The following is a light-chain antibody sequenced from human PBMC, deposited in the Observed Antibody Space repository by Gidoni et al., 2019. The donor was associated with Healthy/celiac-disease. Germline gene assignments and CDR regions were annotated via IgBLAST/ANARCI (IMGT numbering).Light chain of an antibody. CDR3: QQYDNLPLT. Sequence: DIRMTQSPSSLSAAVGDRVTITCQASQDISNYLNWYQQKPGKAPKLLIYDASNLETGVPARFSGMGSGTDFTFTISSLQPEDIATYYCQQYDNLPLTFGGGTKVEIK. J-gene: IGKJ4*01. V-gene: IGKV1-33*01. CDR2: DAS. CDR1: QDISNY.